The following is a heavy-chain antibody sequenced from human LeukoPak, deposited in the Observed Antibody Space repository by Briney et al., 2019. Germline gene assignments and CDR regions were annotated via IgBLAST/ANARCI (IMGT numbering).Heavy chain of an antibody. Sequence: SETLSLTCAVYGGSFSGYYWSWIRQAPGKGLEWIGEINHSGSTNYNPSLKSRVTISVDTSKNQFSPKLSSVTAADTAVYYCARGHYYDSSGNYYFDYWGQGTLVTVSS. CDR3: ARGHYYDSSGNYYFDY. D-gene: IGHD3-22*01. J-gene: IGHJ4*02. CDR1: GGSFSGYY. V-gene: IGHV4-34*01. CDR2: INHSGST.